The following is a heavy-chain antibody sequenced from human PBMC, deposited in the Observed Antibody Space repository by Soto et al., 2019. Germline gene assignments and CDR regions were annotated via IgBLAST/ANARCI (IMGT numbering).Heavy chain of an antibody. J-gene: IGHJ4*02. CDR1: GFTFSSYS. Sequence: GGSRRLSCAASGFTFSSYSMNWVRQAPGKGLEWVSYISSSSSTIYYADSVKGRFTISRDNSKNTLYLQMNSLRTEDTAVYYCAKFRSTGAAFRGYFDYWGQGTLVTVSS. CDR2: ISSSSSTI. CDR3: AKFRSTGAAFRGYFDY. V-gene: IGHV3-48*01. D-gene: IGHD4-17*01.